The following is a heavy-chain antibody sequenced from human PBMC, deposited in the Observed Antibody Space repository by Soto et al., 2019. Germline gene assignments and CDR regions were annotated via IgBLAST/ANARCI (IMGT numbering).Heavy chain of an antibody. J-gene: IGHJ3*02. Sequence: QVQLQESGPGLVKPSGTLSLTCAVSGGSISSSNWWSWVRQPPGKGLEWIGESYHSGSTNYNPSHKSRVTISVDKSKNQFSLKLSSVTAADTAVYYCASGFGVAEVPGWELHPPAFDIWGQGTMVTVSS. CDR2: SYHSGST. CDR1: GGSISSSNW. CDR3: ASGFGVAEVPGWELHPPAFDI. V-gene: IGHV4-4*02. D-gene: IGHD1-26*01.